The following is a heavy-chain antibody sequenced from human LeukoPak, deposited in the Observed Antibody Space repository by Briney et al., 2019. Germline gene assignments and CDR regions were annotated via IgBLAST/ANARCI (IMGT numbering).Heavy chain of an antibody. CDR2: IRGSGAST. J-gene: IGHJ4*02. D-gene: IGHD1-26*01. CDR1: GFTLSTNA. V-gene: IGHV3-23*01. CDR3: AKDVGKWESLHFFDY. Sequence: GGSLRLSCLTSGFTLSTNAMSWVRQAPGKGLEWIYGIRGSGASTYYADAVKGRFPISRDDSKNTRYLQMNSLRGDDTAVYYCAKDVGKWESLHFFDYWGQRTLVTVSS.